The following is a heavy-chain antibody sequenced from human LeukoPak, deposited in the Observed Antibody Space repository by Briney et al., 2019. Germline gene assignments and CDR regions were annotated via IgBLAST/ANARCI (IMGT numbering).Heavy chain of an antibody. D-gene: IGHD2-15*01. V-gene: IGHV4-59*08. CDR3: ARTRVIGGSHVPIEGFDP. Sequence: PSETLSLTCTVSGGSISSYYWSWIRQPPGKGLEWIGYIYYSGSTNYNPSLKSRVTISVDTSKNQFSLKLSSVTAADTAVYYCARTRVIGGSHVPIEGFDPWGQGTLVTVSS. J-gene: IGHJ5*02. CDR1: GGSISSYY. CDR2: IYYSGST.